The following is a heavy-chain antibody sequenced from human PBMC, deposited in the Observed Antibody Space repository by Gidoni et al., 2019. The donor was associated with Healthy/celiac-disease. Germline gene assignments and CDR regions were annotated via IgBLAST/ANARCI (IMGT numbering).Heavy chain of an antibody. V-gene: IGHV3-23*01. Sequence: EVQLLESGGGLVQPGGSLRLSWAASGFTFSSYAMSWVRQAPGKGLEWVSAISGSGGSTYYADSVKGRFTISRDNSKNTLYLQMNSLRAEDTAVYYCAKDTYGSGRIYYYGMDVWGQGTTVTVSS. CDR2: ISGSGGST. CDR3: AKDTYGSGRIYYYGMDV. CDR1: GFTFSSYA. D-gene: IGHD3-10*01. J-gene: IGHJ6*02.